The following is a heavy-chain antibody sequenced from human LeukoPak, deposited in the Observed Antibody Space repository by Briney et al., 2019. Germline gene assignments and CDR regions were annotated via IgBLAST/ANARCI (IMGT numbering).Heavy chain of an antibody. V-gene: IGHV3-48*04. CDR3: ARDPGFSVAP. CDR2: IGGWSSPT. D-gene: IGHD3-3*01. CDR1: GFSFSSYG. J-gene: IGHJ5*02. Sequence: GGSLRLSCATSGFSFSSYGMNWVRQAPGKGLEWVSYIGGWSSPTDYADSVKGRFTISRDNARNSLYLQMNNLTVEDTAVYYGARDPGFSVAPWGQGALVFVSS.